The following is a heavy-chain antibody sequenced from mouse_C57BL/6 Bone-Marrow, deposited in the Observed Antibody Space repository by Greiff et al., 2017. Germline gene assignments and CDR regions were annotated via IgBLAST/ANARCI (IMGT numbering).Heavy chain of an antibody. CDR2: IDPSDSYT. Sequence: QVQLQQPGAELVKPGASVKLSCKASGYTFTSYWMQWVKQRPGQGLEWIGEIDPSDSYTNYNQKLQGKATLTVDTSSSTAYMQRSSLTSEDSAGYYCAREDGNSGAYWGQGTLVTVSA. D-gene: IGHD2-1*01. V-gene: IGHV1-50*01. J-gene: IGHJ3*01. CDR3: AREDGNSGAY. CDR1: GYTFTSYW.